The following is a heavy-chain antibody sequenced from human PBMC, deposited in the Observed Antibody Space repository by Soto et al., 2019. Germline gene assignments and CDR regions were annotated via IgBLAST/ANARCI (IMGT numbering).Heavy chain of an antibody. Sequence: PSETLSLTCAVHGGSFGDYKWSWIRQPPGKGLEWIGEISQSGATNYNQSFKSRVTISRDTSKNQFSLRLGSVTAADTAVYFCARGRTDVSMMVVVFIAESQYFEYWGQGTQFTVSS. V-gene: IGHV4-34*01. CDR1: GGSFGDYK. J-gene: IGHJ4*02. CDR2: ISQSGAT. D-gene: IGHD3-22*01. CDR3: ARGRTDVSMMVVVFIAESQYFEY.